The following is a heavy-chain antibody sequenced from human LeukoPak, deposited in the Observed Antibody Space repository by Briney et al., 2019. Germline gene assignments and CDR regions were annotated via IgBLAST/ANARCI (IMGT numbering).Heavy chain of an antibody. D-gene: IGHD6-19*01. CDR2: ISSSSSYI. CDR1: GFTFSSYS. Sequence: GGSLRFSCAASGFTFSSYSMNWVRQAPGKGLEWVSSISSSSSYIYYADSVKGRFTISRDNAKSSLYLQMNSLRAEDTAVYYCASSPAVAGTGRGQGTLVTVSS. CDR3: ASSPAVAGTG. J-gene: IGHJ4*02. V-gene: IGHV3-21*01.